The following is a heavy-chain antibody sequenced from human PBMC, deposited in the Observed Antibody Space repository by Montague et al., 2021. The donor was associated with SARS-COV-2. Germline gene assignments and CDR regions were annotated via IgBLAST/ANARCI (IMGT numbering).Heavy chain of an antibody. V-gene: IGHV3-30-3*01. CDR1: GFTFSSYA. CDR3: ARERWIQISFYYYYGRDV. Sequence: SLRLSCAASGFTFSSYAMHWVRQAPGKGLEWVAVISYDGSNKYYVDSVKGRFTISRDNSKNTLYLQMNSLRAEDTAVYYCARERWIQISFYYYYGRDVWGQGTTVTVSS. J-gene: IGHJ6*02. CDR2: ISYDGSNK. D-gene: IGHD5-18*01.